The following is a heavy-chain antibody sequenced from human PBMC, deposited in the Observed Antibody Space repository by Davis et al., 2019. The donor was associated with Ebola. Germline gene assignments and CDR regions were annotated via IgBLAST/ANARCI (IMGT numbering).Heavy chain of an antibody. J-gene: IGHJ6*02. CDR3: ARGGFLEWLLVYYGMDV. CDR1: GGSISSYY. D-gene: IGHD3-3*01. CDR2: IYYSGST. Sequence: MPSETLSLTCTVSGGSISSYYWSWIRQPPGKGLEWIGYIYYSGSTNYNPSLKSRVTISVDTSKNQFSLKLNSVTAADTAVYYCARGGFLEWLLVYYGMDVWGQGTTVTVSS. V-gene: IGHV4-59*01.